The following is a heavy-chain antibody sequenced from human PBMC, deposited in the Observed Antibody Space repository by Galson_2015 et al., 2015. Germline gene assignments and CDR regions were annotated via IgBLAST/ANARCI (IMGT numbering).Heavy chain of an antibody. Sequence: SLRLSCAASRFTFSSYRMNWVRQAPGKGLEWVSYITTSSTTIYYADSVKGRFTISRDNAKNSLYLQMNSLRDEDTAVYYCARNIAGAVYFDYWGQGTLVTVSS. CDR3: ARNIAGAVYFDY. CDR2: ITTSSTTI. D-gene: IGHD1-26*01. CDR1: RFTFSSYR. J-gene: IGHJ4*02. V-gene: IGHV3-48*02.